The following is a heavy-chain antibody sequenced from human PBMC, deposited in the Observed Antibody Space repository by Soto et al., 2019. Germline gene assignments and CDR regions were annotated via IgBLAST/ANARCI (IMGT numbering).Heavy chain of an antibody. CDR2: ISGSGGST. J-gene: IGHJ4*02. Sequence: GGSLRLSCAASGFTFSSYAMSWVRQAPGKGLEWVSAISGSGGSTYYADSVKGRFTISRDNSKNTLYLQMNSLRAEDTAVYYCASTQPQGYYDSSGYYYFDYWGQGTLVTVSS. V-gene: IGHV3-23*01. CDR3: ASTQPQGYYDSSGYYYFDY. CDR1: GFTFSSYA. D-gene: IGHD3-22*01.